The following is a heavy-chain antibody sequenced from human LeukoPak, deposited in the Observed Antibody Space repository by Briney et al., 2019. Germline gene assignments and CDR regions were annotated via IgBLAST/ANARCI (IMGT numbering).Heavy chain of an antibody. V-gene: IGHV3-21*01. CDR3: ARVGYAEDFQH. J-gene: IGHJ1*01. CDR2: ISSSSSYI. D-gene: IGHD1-1*01. CDR1: GFTFSSYS. Sequence: GGSLRLSCAASGFTFSSYSMNWVRQAPGKGLEWVSSISSSSSYIYYADSVKGRFTISRDNAKNSLYLHMNSLRAEDTAVYYCARVGYAEDFQHWGQGTLVSVSS.